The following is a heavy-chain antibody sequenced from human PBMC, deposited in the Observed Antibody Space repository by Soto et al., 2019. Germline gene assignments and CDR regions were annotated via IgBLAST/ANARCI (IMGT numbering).Heavy chain of an antibody. CDR2: ISSSGSTI. CDR1: GFTFSSYE. D-gene: IGHD6-19*01. CDR3: ARVFGESGWEANDY. Sequence: GGSLRLSCAASGFTFSSYEMNWVRQAPGKGLEWVSYISSSGSTIYYADSVKGRFTISRDNAKNSLYLQMNSLRAEDTAVYYCARVFGESGWEANDYWGQGPLATVS. J-gene: IGHJ4*02. V-gene: IGHV3-48*03.